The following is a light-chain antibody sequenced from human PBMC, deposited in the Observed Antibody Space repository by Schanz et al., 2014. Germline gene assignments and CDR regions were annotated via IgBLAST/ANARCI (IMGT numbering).Light chain of an antibody. Sequence: QSVLTQPPSASGTPGQRVTISCSGSSSNVGSNTVDWYQQLPRTSPKLLIYNDDQRPSGVPDRFSDSKSGTSVSLAISGLQSEDEADYYCAAWDDSLNGPVFGGGTKLTVL. J-gene: IGLJ3*02. CDR3: AAWDDSLNGPV. V-gene: IGLV1-44*01. CDR1: SSNVGSNT. CDR2: NDD.